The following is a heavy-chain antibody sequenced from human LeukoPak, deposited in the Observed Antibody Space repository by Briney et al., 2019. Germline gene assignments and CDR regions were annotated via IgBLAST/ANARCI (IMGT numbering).Heavy chain of an antibody. Sequence: GGSLRLSCAASGFTLSSYAMSWVRQAPGKGLEWVSAISGSGGYTYYADSVKGRFTISRDNSKNTLYLQMNTLRAEDTAVFYCAKDYGGIPFDYWGQGTLVTVSS. CDR3: AKDYGGIPFDY. D-gene: IGHD4-23*01. CDR1: GFTLSSYA. J-gene: IGHJ4*02. CDR2: ISGSGGYT. V-gene: IGHV3-23*01.